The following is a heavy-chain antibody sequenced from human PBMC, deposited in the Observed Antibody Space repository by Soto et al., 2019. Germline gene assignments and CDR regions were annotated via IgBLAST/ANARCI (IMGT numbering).Heavy chain of an antibody. J-gene: IGHJ4*02. CDR1: GGTFSNYS. D-gene: IGHD7-27*01. Sequence: SSVKVSCKXSGGTFSNYSISWVRQAPGQGLQWMGGIIPIFGTENYAQKFQGRVRITADQSTSPAYVELSSLRSEDTAVYYCARVKWGSNFDYWGQGTLVIVSS. CDR3: ARVKWGSNFDY. V-gene: IGHV1-69*13. CDR2: IIPIFGTE.